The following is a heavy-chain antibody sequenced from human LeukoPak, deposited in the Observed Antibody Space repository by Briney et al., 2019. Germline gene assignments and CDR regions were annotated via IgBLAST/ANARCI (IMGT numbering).Heavy chain of an antibody. Sequence: ASVKVSCKASGGAFNSYAISWVRQAPGQGLKWMGGIIPIFGTAYYAENSQGRVTITADESTSTVYMELSSLRSEDTAVYYCARDSTMVTPYWYFALWGRGTLVTVSS. J-gene: IGHJ2*01. CDR2: IIPIFGTA. V-gene: IGHV1-69*13. CDR3: ARDSTMVTPYWYFAL. D-gene: IGHD5/OR15-5a*01. CDR1: GGAFNSYA.